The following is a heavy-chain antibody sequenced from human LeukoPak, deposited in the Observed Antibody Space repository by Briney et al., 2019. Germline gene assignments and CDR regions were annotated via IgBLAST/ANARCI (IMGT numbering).Heavy chain of an antibody. CDR2: IIPILGIA. D-gene: IGHD6-13*01. CDR1: GGTFSSDA. CDR3: ARSGAGETENY. V-gene: IGHV1-69*04. J-gene: IGHJ4*02. Sequence: ASVKVSCKASGGTFSSDAISWVRQAPGQGLEWMGRIIPILGIANYAQKFQGRVTITADKSTSTAYMELSSLRSEDTAVYYCARSGAGETENYWGQGTLVTVSS.